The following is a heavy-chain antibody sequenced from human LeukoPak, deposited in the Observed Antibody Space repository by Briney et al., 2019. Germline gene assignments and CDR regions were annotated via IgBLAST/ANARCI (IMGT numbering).Heavy chain of an antibody. CDR3: ARVKVPAANDAFDI. V-gene: IGHV1-2*02. CDR2: INPNSGGT. Sequence: ASVKVSCKASGYTFTGYYMHWVRQAPGQGLEWMGWINPNSGGTNYAQKFQGRVTMTRDTSISTAHMELSRLRSDDTAVYYCARVKVPAANDAFDIWGQGTMVTVSS. D-gene: IGHD2-2*01. CDR1: GYTFTGYY. J-gene: IGHJ3*02.